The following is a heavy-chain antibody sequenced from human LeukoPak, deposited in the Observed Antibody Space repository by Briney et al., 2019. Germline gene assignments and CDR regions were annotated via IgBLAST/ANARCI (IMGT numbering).Heavy chain of an antibody. CDR2: ISAYNGNT. V-gene: IGHV1-18*04. J-gene: IGHJ4*02. CDR3: ALIAPPHN. D-gene: IGHD6-13*01. Sequence: GASVKVSCKASGYTFTSYGISWVRQAPGQGLEWMGWISAYNGNTNYAQKLQGRVTMTKDTSTNTVYMELSSLRSDDTAVYYCALIAPPHNWGQGTLVTVSS. CDR1: GYTFTSYG.